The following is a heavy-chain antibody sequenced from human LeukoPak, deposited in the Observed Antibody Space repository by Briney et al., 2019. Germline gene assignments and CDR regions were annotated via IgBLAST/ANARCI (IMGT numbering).Heavy chain of an antibody. CDR1: GGTFSGYA. V-gene: IGHV1-69*05. CDR3: ARSRAYCSSTSCYTFDY. D-gene: IGHD2-2*02. Sequence: ASVKVSCKASGGTFSGYAISWVRQAPGQGLEWMGGIIPIFGTANYAQKFQGRVTITTDESTSTAYMELSSLRSEDTAVYYCARSRAYCSSTSCYTFDYWGQGTLVTVSS. CDR2: IIPIFGTA. J-gene: IGHJ4*02.